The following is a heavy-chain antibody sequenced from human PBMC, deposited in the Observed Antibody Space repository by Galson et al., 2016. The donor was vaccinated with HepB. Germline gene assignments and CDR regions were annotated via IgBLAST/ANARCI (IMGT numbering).Heavy chain of an antibody. J-gene: IGHJ3*02. V-gene: IGHV4-61*01. CDR3: ARQLRYFHAFNI. D-gene: IGHD3-10*01. Sequence: SETLSLTCIVSGDSVSSGSYYWSWIRQPPGKGLEWIGYIYYGGDTNYNPSLKSRVTVSIDTSRNQFSLRLYSVTAADTAVYYCARQLRYFHAFNIWGQGTMVTVSS. CDR1: GDSVSSGSYY. CDR2: IYYGGDT.